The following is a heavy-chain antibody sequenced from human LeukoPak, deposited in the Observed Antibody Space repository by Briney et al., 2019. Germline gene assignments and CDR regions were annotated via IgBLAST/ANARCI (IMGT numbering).Heavy chain of an antibody. Sequence: ASVKVSCKASGYTFTSYDINWVRQATGQGLGWMGWMNPNSGNTGYAQKFQGRVTMTRNTSISTAYMELSSLRSEDTAVYYCARVMITFGGVTPWGQGTLVTVSS. CDR3: ARVMITFGGVTP. V-gene: IGHV1-8*01. D-gene: IGHD3-16*01. J-gene: IGHJ5*02. CDR2: MNPNSGNT. CDR1: GYTFTSYD.